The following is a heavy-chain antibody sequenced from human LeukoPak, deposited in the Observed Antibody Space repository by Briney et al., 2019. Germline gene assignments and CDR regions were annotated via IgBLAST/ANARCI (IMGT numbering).Heavy chain of an antibody. D-gene: IGHD5-18*01. J-gene: IGHJ4*02. CDR2: IYHSGTTYSGST. CDR3: ARAGGYGLIDY. CDR1: GGSISSSSYY. Sequence: PSETLSLTCTVSGGSISSSSYYWGWIRQPPGKGLEWIGSIYHSGTTYSGSTYYNPSLKSRVTISLDTSKNQFSLKVGSMTAADTAVYYCARAGGYGLIDYWGRGTMVTVSS. V-gene: IGHV4-39*07.